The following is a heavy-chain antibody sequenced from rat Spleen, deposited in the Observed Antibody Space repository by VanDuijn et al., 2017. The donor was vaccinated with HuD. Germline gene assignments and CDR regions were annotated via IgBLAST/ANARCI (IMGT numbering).Heavy chain of an antibody. J-gene: IGHJ2*01. CDR1: GFTFSDYY. CDR2: ISPSGGST. D-gene: IGHD1-1*01. CDR3: ATTPLYYSGDPYYFDY. Sequence: EVQLVESDGGLVQPGRSLKLSCAASGFTFSDYYMAWVRQAPTKGLEWVTTISPSGGSTFYRDSVKCRFTISRDIAKNTLYLQMDSLRSEDTATYYCATTPLYYSGDPYYFDYWGQGVMVTVSS. V-gene: IGHV5-27*01.